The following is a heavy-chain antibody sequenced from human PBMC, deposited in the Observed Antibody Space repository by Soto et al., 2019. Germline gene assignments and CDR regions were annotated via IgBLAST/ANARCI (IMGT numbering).Heavy chain of an antibody. CDR3: ARRYWLKFRGGMDV. CDR2: INHSGST. D-gene: IGHD2-8*02. J-gene: IGHJ6*02. Sequence: PSETLSLTCAVYGGSFSGYYWSWIRQPPGKGLEWIGEINHSGSTNYNPSLKSRVTISVDTSKNQFSLKLSSVTAADTAVYYCARRYWLKFRGGMDVWGQGTTVTVSS. V-gene: IGHV4-34*01. CDR1: GGSFSGYY.